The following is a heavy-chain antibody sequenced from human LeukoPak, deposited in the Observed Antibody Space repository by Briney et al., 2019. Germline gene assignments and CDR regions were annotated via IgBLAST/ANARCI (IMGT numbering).Heavy chain of an antibody. V-gene: IGHV3-7*03. D-gene: IGHD1-26*01. Sequence: GGSLRLSCAASGFTFSSYWMNWVRQAPGKGLEWVANIKQDGSEKYYVHSVKGRFTISRDNSKNTLYLRMNSLRAEDTAVYYCAKDSLAKEWELLRANWFDPWGQGTLVTVSS. CDR3: AKDSLAKEWELLRANWFDP. CDR1: GFTFSSYW. CDR2: IKQDGSEK. J-gene: IGHJ5*02.